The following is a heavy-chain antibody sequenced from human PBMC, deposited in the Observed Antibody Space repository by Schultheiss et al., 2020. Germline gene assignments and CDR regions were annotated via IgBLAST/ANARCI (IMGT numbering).Heavy chain of an antibody. Sequence: GGSLRLSCAASGFTFDDYAMHWVRQAPGKGLEWVANIKQDGSEKYYVDSVKGRFTISRDNAKNSLYLQMNSLRAEDTAVYYCARASGIATFGYWGQGTLVTVSS. CDR2: IKQDGSEK. CDR3: ARASGIATFGY. J-gene: IGHJ4*02. V-gene: IGHV3-7*03. D-gene: IGHD2-21*01. CDR1: GFTFDDYA.